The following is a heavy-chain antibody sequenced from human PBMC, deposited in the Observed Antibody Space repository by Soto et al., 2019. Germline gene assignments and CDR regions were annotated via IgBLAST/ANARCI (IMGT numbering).Heavy chain of an antibody. J-gene: IGHJ6*02. Sequence: QLQLAQSGADVKKAGSSVKVSCKASGGTLSNSAFSWVRQAPGQGLEWMGGLIPVFGIVNYAQKFQDRVTITADASTSTAYMELRSLRSEDTAVYFCATGRIVVVGSRAYYGMDVWGQGTTVTV. CDR2: LIPVFGIV. V-gene: IGHV1-69*19. CDR3: ATGRIVVVGSRAYYGMDV. D-gene: IGHD3-22*01. CDR1: GGTLSNSA.